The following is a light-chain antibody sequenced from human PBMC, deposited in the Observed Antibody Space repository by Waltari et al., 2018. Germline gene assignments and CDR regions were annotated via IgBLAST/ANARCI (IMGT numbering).Light chain of an antibody. CDR3: QQYNNWPLT. Sequence: DIVMTQSPDSLAVSLGERATINCESSQSVLYSSNNKNYLAWYQQKPGQPPKLLISWASTRDSGVPDRFSGSGSGTDFTLTISSLQAEDFAVYYCQQYNNWPLTFGGGTKVEI. CDR1: QSVLYSSNNKNY. CDR2: WAS. V-gene: IGKV4-1*01. J-gene: IGKJ4*01.